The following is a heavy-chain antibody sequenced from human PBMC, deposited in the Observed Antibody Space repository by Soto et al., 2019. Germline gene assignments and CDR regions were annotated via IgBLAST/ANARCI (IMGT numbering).Heavy chain of an antibody. J-gene: IGHJ5*02. D-gene: IGHD6-25*01. Sequence: PSETLSLTCTVSGGSINSDVYYWGWIRQPPGKGLEWIGSVYYSGRTFYNPSLKSRVTISVDTSKNHFSLKLTSVTAADTAVYFCARLVIAATGPPGGGDWFDPWGQGTLVTVS. V-gene: IGHV4-39*02. CDR2: VYYSGRT. CDR3: ARLVIAATGPPGGGDWFDP. CDR1: GGSINSDVYY.